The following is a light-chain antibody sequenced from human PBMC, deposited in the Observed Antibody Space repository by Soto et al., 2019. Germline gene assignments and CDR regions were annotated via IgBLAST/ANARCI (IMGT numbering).Light chain of an antibody. V-gene: IGLV1-47*01. J-gene: IGLJ1*01. CDR1: SSNIGSTS. CDR2: RNN. Sequence: QSVLTQPPSASGTPGQRVTISCSGSSSNIGSTSVYWHQQLPGTAPKLLIYRNNQRPSGVPDRFSDSKSGTSASLASSGLRSEDEADYYCAAWDDSLSAYVFGTGTKLTVL. CDR3: AAWDDSLSAYV.